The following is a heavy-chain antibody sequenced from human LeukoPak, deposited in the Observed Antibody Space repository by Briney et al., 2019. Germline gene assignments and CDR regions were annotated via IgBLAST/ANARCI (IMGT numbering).Heavy chain of an antibody. D-gene: IGHD5-24*01. J-gene: IGHJ3*02. CDR2: IIPIFGTA. CDR1: GGTFSSYA. Sequence: GASVKVSCKASGGTFSSYAISWVRQAPGQGLEWMGGIIPIFGTANYAQKFQGRVTITADESTSTAYMELSSLRSEDTAVYYCARDKDGYNVFDIWGQGTMLSVSS. V-gene: IGHV1-69*13. CDR3: ARDKDGYNVFDI.